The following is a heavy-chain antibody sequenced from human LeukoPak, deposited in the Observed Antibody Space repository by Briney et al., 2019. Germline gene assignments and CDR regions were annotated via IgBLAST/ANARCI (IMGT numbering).Heavy chain of an antibody. Sequence: SETLSLTCTDSGGSLSGYYWSWIRQPPRKGLEWIGYVYYNGATHYNPSLKSRVTISIDTSNNQFSLKMSSVIAADTAVYYCARDLGHITLGSTYYHNWFDPWGQGTLVTVSS. CDR1: GGSLSGYY. CDR3: ARDLGHITLGSTYYHNWFDP. V-gene: IGHV4-59*01. D-gene: IGHD3-22*01. J-gene: IGHJ5*02. CDR2: VYYNGAT.